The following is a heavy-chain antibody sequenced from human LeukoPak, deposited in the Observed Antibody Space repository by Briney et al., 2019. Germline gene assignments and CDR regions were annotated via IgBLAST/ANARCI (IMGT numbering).Heavy chain of an antibody. D-gene: IGHD3-3*01. CDR2: ISAYNGKS. J-gene: IGHJ4*02. Sequence: ASVKVSCKASGYSFTSFGISWVRQAPGQGPEWVGWISAYNGKSNYVQKFQDRVTMTADTSTSTAYMELRSLRSDDTAVYYCTRDLGNYDSWSGYSIFFDYWDQGTLVTVSS. CDR1: GYSFTSFG. CDR3: TRDLGNYDSWSGYSIFFDY. V-gene: IGHV1-18*01.